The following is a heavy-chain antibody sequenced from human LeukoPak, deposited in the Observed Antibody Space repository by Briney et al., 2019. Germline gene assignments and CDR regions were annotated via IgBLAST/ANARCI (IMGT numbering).Heavy chain of an antibody. CDR3: ARGVLAARAGGMDV. Sequence: SENLSLTCTVSGGSISSYYWSWIRQPPRKGLEWIGYIYYSGSTHYNPSLKSRVTISVDTSKNQFSLKLSSVTAADTAVYYCARGVLAARAGGMDVWGQGTTVTVCS. D-gene: IGHD6-6*01. J-gene: IGHJ6*02. CDR2: IYYSGST. V-gene: IGHV4-59*01. CDR1: GGSISSYY.